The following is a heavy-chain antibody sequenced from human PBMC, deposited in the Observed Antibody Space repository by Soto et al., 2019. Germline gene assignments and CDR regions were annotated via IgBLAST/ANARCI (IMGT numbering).Heavy chain of an antibody. Sequence: PGGSLRLSCAASGFTFSSYGMSWVRQAPGKGLEWVANIKQDGSERYYVDSVKGRFTRSSNNANNSLYTQMNRLSAQDTAVYYCARASTYYDILTGYSYYFDYWGQGALVTVSS. CDR2: IKQDGSER. J-gene: IGHJ4*02. D-gene: IGHD3-9*01. V-gene: IGHV3-7*01. CDR1: GFTFSSYG. CDR3: ARASTYYDILTGYSYYFDY.